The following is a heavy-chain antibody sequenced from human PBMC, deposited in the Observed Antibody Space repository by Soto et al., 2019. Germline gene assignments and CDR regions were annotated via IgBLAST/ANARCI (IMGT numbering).Heavy chain of an antibody. V-gene: IGHV1-69*01. CDR1: GFTFSSYA. CDR2: IIPIFGTA. J-gene: IGHJ4*02. CDR3: ARERVAAAGTMVAFGGLGWYY. Sequence: VQLLESGGGLVQPGGSLRLSCAASGFTFSSYAISWVRQAPGQGLEWMGGIIPIFGTANYAQKFQGRVTITADESTSTAYMELSSLRSEDTAVYYCARERVAAAGTMVAFGGLGWYYWGQGTLVTVSS. D-gene: IGHD6-13*01.